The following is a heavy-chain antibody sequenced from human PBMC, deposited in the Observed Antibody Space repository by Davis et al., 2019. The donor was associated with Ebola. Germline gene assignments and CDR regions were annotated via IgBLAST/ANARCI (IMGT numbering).Heavy chain of an antibody. CDR3: ARLGVDGYSYYFDY. D-gene: IGHD5-24*01. J-gene: IGHJ4*02. CDR2: IYPGDSDT. V-gene: IGHV5-51*01. CDR1: GYSFTSYW. Sequence: KVSCKGSGYSFTSYWIGWVRQMPGKGLEWMGIIYPGDSDTRYSPSLQGQVTISADNSSSTAYLQWSSLKASAPAVYYCARLGVDGYSYYFDYWGQGTLVTVSS.